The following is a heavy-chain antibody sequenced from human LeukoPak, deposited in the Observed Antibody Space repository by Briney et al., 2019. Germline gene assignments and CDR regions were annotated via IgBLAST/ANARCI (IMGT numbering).Heavy chain of an antibody. D-gene: IGHD2/OR15-2a*01. CDR1: GYTFTGYY. CDR2: INPNSGGT. V-gene: IGHV1-2*02. J-gene: IGHJ6*02. CDR3: ARVQGNIPNYYYGMDV. Sequence: ASVKVSCKASGYTFTGYYMHWVRQAPGQGLEWMGWINPNSGGTNYAQKFQGRVTMTRDTSTSTVYMELSSLRSEDTAVYYCARVQGNIPNYYYGMDVWGQGTTVTVSS.